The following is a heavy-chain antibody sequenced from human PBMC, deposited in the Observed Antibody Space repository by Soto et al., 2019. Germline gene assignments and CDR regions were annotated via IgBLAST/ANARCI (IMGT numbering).Heavy chain of an antibody. J-gene: IGHJ3*02. CDR2: IYYSGST. D-gene: IGHD3-22*01. Sequence: PETLSVSCTVSGGSTSTNRYYWGWIRQPPGKGLEWIGSIYYSGSTYYNPSLKSRVTISVDTSKNQFSLKLSSVTAADTAVYYCAVVVVILNAFDIWGQGTMVT. V-gene: IGHV4-39*01. CDR3: AVVVVILNAFDI. CDR1: GGSTSTNRYY.